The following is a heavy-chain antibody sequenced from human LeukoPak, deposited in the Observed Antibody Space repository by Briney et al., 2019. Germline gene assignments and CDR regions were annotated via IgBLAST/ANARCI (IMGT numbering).Heavy chain of an antibody. V-gene: IGHV3-23*01. CDR3: AKDLGYCSITSCSYGMDV. Sequence: GASLRLSCAASGFTFSSYAMSWVRQAPGKGLEWVSAISGSGGSTYYADSVKGRFTISRDNSKNTLYLQMNSLRAEDTAVYYCAKDLGYCSITSCSYGMDVWGQGTTVTVSS. D-gene: IGHD2-2*03. J-gene: IGHJ6*02. CDR2: ISGSGGST. CDR1: GFTFSSYA.